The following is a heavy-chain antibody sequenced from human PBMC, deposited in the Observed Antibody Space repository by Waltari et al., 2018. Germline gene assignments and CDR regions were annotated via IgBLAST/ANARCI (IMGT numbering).Heavy chain of an antibody. V-gene: IGHV3-9*01. CDR2: INWNSDSI. J-gene: IGHJ3*01. CDR3: LKKNDEVYDRNGLVYDAFDV. D-gene: IGHD3-22*01. CDR1: GFTFDDYA. Sequence: EVQLVESGGGLVHPGRSLRLSCAASGFTFDDYAMHWVRQAPGKGQEWVAGINWNSDSIGYGDSVKGRFTISRDNARNSLYLQMNSLTTEDTAVYYCLKKNDEVYDRNGLVYDAFDVWGHGTMVTVST.